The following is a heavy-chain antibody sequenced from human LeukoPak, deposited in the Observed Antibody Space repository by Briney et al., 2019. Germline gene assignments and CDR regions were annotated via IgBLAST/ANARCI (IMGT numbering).Heavy chain of an antibody. J-gene: IGHJ4*02. Sequence: GGSLRLSCAASGFTVSSNYMSWVRQAPGKGLEWVSVIYSGGSTYYADSVKGRFTISRDNSKNTLYLQMNGLRAEDTAVYYCARARHYYGSGNFDYWGQGTLVTVSS. CDR2: IYSGGST. V-gene: IGHV3-53*01. CDR1: GFTVSSNY. D-gene: IGHD3-10*01. CDR3: ARARHYYGSGNFDY.